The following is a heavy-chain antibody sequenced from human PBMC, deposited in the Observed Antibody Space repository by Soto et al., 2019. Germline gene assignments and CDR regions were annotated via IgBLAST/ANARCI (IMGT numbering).Heavy chain of an antibody. D-gene: IGHD3-16*02. Sequence: GASLKVSCKASGYTFTSYDINWVRQATGQGLEWMGWMNPNSGNTGYAQKFQGRVTMTRNTSISTAYMELSSLRSEDTAVYYCARGLGGVIVPDYYYYMDVWGKGTTVTVSS. CDR3: ARGLGGVIVPDYYYYMDV. CDR1: GYTFTSYD. CDR2: MNPNSGNT. J-gene: IGHJ6*03. V-gene: IGHV1-8*01.